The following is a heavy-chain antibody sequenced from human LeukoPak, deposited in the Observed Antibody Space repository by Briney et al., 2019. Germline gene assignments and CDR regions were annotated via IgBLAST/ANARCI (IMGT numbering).Heavy chain of an antibody. D-gene: IGHD1-26*01. CDR2: IIPIFGTA. CDR3: ARSGSYSEEDY. V-gene: IGHV1-69*05. CDR1: GGTFISYA. Sequence: ASVKVSCKASGGTFISYAISWVRQAPGQGLEWMGRIIPIFGTANYAQKFQGRVTITTDESTSTAYMELSSLRSEDTAVYYCARSGSYSEEDYWGQGTLVTVSS. J-gene: IGHJ4*02.